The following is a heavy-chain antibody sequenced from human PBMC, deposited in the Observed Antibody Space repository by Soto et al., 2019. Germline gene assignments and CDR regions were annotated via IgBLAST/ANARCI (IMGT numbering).Heavy chain of an antibody. J-gene: IGHJ3*02. CDR1: GFSLRTNGVG. CDR2: IYWDDDQ. CDR3: ARIKVVRGVIITDAFDT. V-gene: IGHV2-5*02. Sequence: QVTLKESGRTLVKPTQTLTLTCSFSGFSLRTNGVGVGWIRQPPGKALECLARIYWDDDQRYNPSLKSRLTIAKDTSRNQVVLTTTNMDPVDTATYYCARIKVVRGVIITDAFDTWGQGTMVTVSS. D-gene: IGHD3-10*01.